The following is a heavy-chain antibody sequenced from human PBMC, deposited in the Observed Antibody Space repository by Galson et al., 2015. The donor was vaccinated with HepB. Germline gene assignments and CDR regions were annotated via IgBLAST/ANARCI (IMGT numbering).Heavy chain of an antibody. Sequence: SLRLSCAASGFTFDDFAMHWVRQAPGKGLEWVAGISSPSGSLSYADSVQGRFTISRDNSKNTLYLQMNSLRTEDTAVFYCARGVYDHWGQGTLVTVSS. J-gene: IGHJ5*02. CDR2: ISSPSGSL. CDR3: ARGVYDH. V-gene: IGHV3-9*01. CDR1: GFTFDDFA. D-gene: IGHD5/OR15-5a*01.